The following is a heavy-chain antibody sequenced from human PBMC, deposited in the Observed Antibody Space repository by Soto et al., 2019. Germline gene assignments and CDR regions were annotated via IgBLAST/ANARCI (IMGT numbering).Heavy chain of an antibody. Sequence: EVQLVESGGGLVQPGGSLRLSCAASGFTFRNYWMSRVRQAPGKGLEWVANIKQDGTEKNYVDSVRGRFTISRDNAKNSLDLQMNSLTAEDTAVYYCASVAIRGQGTLVTVSS. J-gene: IGHJ4*02. CDR1: GFTFRNYW. V-gene: IGHV3-7*01. CDR2: IKQDGTEK. CDR3: ASVAI. D-gene: IGHD5-12*01.